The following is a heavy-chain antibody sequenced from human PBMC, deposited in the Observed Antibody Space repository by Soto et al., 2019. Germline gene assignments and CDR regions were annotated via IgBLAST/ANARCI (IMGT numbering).Heavy chain of an antibody. CDR2: INHSGST. D-gene: IGHD6-19*01. CDR3: ARGRCRYSSGWYCLGLDY. CDR1: GGYFSGYY. Sequence: PSETMSLTCAVEGGYFSGYYWSWIRQSTGKGLEWIGEINHSGSTNYNPSLKSRVTISIDTSKNQFSLKLSSVTAADTAVYYCARGRCRYSSGWYCLGLDYWGQGTLVPVSS. J-gene: IGHJ4*02. V-gene: IGHV4-34*01.